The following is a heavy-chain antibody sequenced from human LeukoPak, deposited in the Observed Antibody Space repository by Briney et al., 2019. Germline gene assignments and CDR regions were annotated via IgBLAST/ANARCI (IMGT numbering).Heavy chain of an antibody. CDR1: GITLSNCG. CDR3: AKRGVVIRVIPVGFHKEAYYFDS. V-gene: IGHV3-23*01. Sequence: GGSLRLSCAVSGITLSNCGMTWVRQAPGKGLEWVAGISDSGGRTNYADSVKGRFTISRDNAKNTLYLQMNSLRAEDTAVYFCAKRGVVIRVIPVGFHKEAYYFDSWGQGALVTVSS. J-gene: IGHJ4*02. D-gene: IGHD3-22*01. CDR2: ISDSGGRT.